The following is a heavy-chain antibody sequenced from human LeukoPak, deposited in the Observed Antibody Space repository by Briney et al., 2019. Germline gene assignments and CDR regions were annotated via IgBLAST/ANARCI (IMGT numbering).Heavy chain of an antibody. CDR1: GGSISSGDYY. CDR2: IYYSGST. V-gene: IGHV4-30-4*08. J-gene: IGHJ3*02. D-gene: IGHD1-26*01. CDR3: ARGQVGQWELLRDAFDI. Sequence: PSQTLSLTCTVSGGSISSGDYYWSWIRQPPGKGLEWIGYIYYSGSTYYNPSLKSRVTISVDTSKNQFSLKLSSVTAADTAVYYCARGQVGQWELLRDAFDIWGQGTMVIVSS.